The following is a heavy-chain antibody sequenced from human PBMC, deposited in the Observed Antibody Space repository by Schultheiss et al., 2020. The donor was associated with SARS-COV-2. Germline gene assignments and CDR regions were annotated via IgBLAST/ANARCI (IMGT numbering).Heavy chain of an antibody. CDR2: INHSGST. CDR3: ARGLELAAGTTVWFDP. V-gene: IGHV4-39*07. D-gene: IGHD1-7*01. Sequence: SETLSLTCTVSGGSISSGGYYWSWIRQPPGKGLEWIGEINHSGSTNYNPSLKSRVTISVDTSKNQFSLKLSSVTAADTAVYYCARGLELAAGTTVWFDPWGQGTLVTVSS. J-gene: IGHJ5*02. CDR1: GGSISSGGYY.